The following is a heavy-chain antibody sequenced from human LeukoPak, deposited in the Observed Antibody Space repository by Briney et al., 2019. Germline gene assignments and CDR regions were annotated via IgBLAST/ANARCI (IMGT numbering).Heavy chain of an antibody. D-gene: IGHD3-22*01. Sequence: ASVKVSCKASGYTFTGYYMHWVRQAPGQGLEWMGWINPNSGGKNYAQKFQGRVTMTRDTSISTAYMELSRLRSDDTAVYYCARGFYYYDSSGYRKSLYYFDYWGQGTPVTVSS. CDR3: ARGFYYYDSSGYRKSLYYFDY. J-gene: IGHJ4*02. CDR2: INPNSGGK. V-gene: IGHV1-2*02. CDR1: GYTFTGYY.